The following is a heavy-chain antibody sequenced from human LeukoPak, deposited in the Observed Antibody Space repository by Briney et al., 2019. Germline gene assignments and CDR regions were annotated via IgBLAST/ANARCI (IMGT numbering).Heavy chain of an antibody. V-gene: IGHV3-21*01. CDR1: GFTFSSYS. D-gene: IGHD4-23*01. CDR2: ISSSSSYI. J-gene: IGHJ4*02. Sequence: PGGSLRLSCAASGFTFSSYSMNWVRQAPGKGLEWVSSISSSSSYIYYADSVKGRFTISRDNAKNSLYLQMNSLRAEDTAVYYCARSVVTPTFSGYYYFDYWGQGTLVTVSS. CDR3: ARSVVTPTFSGYYYFDY.